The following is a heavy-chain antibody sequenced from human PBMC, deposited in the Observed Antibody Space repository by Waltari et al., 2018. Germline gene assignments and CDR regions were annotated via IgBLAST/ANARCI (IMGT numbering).Heavy chain of an antibody. J-gene: IGHJ6*02. CDR1: GGTFSSYA. CDR2: IIPIFGTA. CDR3: ARDPGQPTYYYGMDV. V-gene: IGHV1-69*01. Sequence: QVQLVQSGAEVQKPGSSVKVSCKASGGTFSSYAISWVRQAPGQGLEWMGGIIPIFGTANYAQKFQGRVTITADEATSTAYMELSSLRSEDTAVYYWARDPGQPTYYYGMDVWGQGTTVTVSS.